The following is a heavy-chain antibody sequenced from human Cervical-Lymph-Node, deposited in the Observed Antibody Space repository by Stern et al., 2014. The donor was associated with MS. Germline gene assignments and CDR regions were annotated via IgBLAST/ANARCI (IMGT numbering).Heavy chain of an antibody. J-gene: IGHJ4*02. Sequence: EVQLVESGGGLVQPGGSLRLSCTGSGFTFSTYAMSWVRQAPGKGLEWVSTSSGSGSSTYYIDSVKGRFTISRDNSRNTLYLQMSSLRAEDTAVYYCARGSGVYWGQGTLVTVSS. CDR1: GFTFSTYA. V-gene: IGHV3-23*04. CDR2: SSGSGSST. D-gene: IGHD7-27*01. CDR3: ARGSGVY.